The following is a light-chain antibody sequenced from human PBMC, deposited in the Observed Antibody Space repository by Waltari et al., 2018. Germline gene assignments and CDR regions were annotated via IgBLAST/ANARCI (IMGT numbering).Light chain of an antibody. CDR2: DTS. V-gene: IGKV3-11*01. J-gene: IGKJ4*01. Sequence: EIVLTQSPATLSLSPGEEATLSCRASQNVGNYLAWYQQKPGQAPRLLIYDTSNRATGIPARFSGSGSGTDFTLTISGLEPEDFAVYYCQHRSNWPLNFGGGTKVEIK. CDR1: QNVGNY. CDR3: QHRSNWPLN.